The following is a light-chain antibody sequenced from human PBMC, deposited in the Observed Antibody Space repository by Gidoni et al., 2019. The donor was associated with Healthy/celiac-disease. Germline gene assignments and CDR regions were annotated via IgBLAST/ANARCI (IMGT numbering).Light chain of an antibody. V-gene: IGLV3-19*01. CDR2: GKN. CDR1: SLRSYY. J-gene: IGLJ2*01. Sequence: SELTQDPAVSGALGQTVRITCQGDSLRSYYASWYQQKPGQAPVLVIYGKNNRPSGIPDRFSGSSSGNTASLTITGAQAEDEADYYCNSLDSSGNHPVVFGGGTKLTVL. CDR3: NSLDSSGNHPVV.